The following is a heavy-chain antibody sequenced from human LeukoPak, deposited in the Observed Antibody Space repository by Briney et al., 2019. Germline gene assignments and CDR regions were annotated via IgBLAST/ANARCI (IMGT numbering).Heavy chain of an antibody. CDR1: GFTFSSYG. D-gene: IGHD3-22*01. CDR3: ASDSSGYYRFDY. V-gene: IGHV3-33*01. Sequence: SGRSLRLSCAASGFTFSSYGMHWVRQAPGKGLEWVAVIWYDGSNKYYADSVKGRFTISRDNSKNTLYLQMNSLRAEDTAVYYCASDSSGYYRFDYWGQGTLVTVSS. J-gene: IGHJ4*02. CDR2: IWYDGSNK.